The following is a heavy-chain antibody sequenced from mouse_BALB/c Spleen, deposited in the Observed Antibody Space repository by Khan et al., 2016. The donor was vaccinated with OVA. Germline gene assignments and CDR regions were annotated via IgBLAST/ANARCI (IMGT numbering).Heavy chain of an antibody. CDR1: GYTFTSYW. CDR2: ISPGSGSA. V-gene: IGHV1S41*01. CDR3: ARSNYYGRSLDAMDY. J-gene: IGHJ4*01. Sequence: DLVKPGASVKLSCKASGYTFTSYWINWIKQRPGQGLEWVGQISPGSGSAYYNEVFKDKATLTIDTSSTTAYIQLSSLSSEDSAVYFCARSNYYGRSLDAMDYWGQGTSVTVSS. D-gene: IGHD1-1*01.